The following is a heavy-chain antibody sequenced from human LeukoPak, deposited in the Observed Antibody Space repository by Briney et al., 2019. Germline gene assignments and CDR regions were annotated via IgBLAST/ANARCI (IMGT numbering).Heavy chain of an antibody. CDR1: GFTFSSYW. Sequence: GGSLRLSCAASGFTFSSYWMSWVRQAPGKGLEWVSVIYSGGSTYYADSVKGRFTISRENAKNSLYLQMNSLRAGDTAVYYCARGGALRSGWFDLWGRGNLVSVSS. CDR2: IYSGGST. J-gene: IGHJ2*01. V-gene: IGHV3-66*01. CDR3: ARGGALRSGWFDL. D-gene: IGHD3-9*01.